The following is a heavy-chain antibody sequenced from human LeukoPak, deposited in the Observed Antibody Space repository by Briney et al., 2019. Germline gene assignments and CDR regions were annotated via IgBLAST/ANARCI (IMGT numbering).Heavy chain of an antibody. CDR2: ISYDGSNK. Sequence: PGGPLRLSCAASGFTFSNYAMHWVRQTPGKGLEWVAVISYDGSNKYYADSVKGRFTFSRDNSKNTLYLQMNSLRTEDTAVYYCARDFQGGTYDYGYSLDYWGQGTLVTVSS. CDR3: ARDFQGGTYDYGYSLDY. CDR1: GFTFSNYA. J-gene: IGHJ4*02. D-gene: IGHD4/OR15-4a*01. V-gene: IGHV3-30-3*01.